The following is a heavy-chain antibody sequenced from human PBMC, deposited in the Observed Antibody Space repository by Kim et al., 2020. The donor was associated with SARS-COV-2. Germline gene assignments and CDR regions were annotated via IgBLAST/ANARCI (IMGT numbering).Heavy chain of an antibody. CDR3: ASGSDGSGYPYDY. V-gene: IGHV3-48*02. CDR1: GFAFRSYS. D-gene: IGHD3-22*01. J-gene: IGHJ4*01. CDR2: ISSRSSTI. Sequence: GGSLRLSCAASGFAFRSYSMNWVRQAPGKGLEWVSHISSRSSTIDSADSVQGRFTISRDKAKNSQYLQINSRRDEDTAVSYCASGSDGSGYPYDYWGQGTLGTVSS.